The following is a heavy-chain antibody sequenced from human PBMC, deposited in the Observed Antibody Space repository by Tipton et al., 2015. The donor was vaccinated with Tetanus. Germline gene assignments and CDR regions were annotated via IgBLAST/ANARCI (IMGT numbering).Heavy chain of an antibody. V-gene: IGHV1-46*02. Sequence: QSGAEVKKPGSSVKVSCKSSGGPFYKHGIDWVRQAPGQGLEWMGIIIPSGGNTRHAQKFQGRVTMTRDTSTSTVYMELSSLRSEDTAVYYCARDGGSYYTDYWGQGTLVTVSS. CDR1: GGPFYKHG. CDR2: IIPSGGNT. J-gene: IGHJ4*02. CDR3: ARDGGSYYTDY. D-gene: IGHD1-26*01.